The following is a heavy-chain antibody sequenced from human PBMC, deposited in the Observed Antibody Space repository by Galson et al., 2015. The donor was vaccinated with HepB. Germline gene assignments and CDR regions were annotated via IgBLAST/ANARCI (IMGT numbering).Heavy chain of an antibody. CDR3: ARGGDDKPTSGSVDY. J-gene: IGHJ4*02. V-gene: IGHV3-11*06. D-gene: IGHD3-16*01. CDR2: ISSSSSYT. CDR1: GFTFSDYY. Sequence: SLRLSCAASGFTFSDYYMSWIRQAPGKGLEWVSYISSSSSYTNYADSVKGRFTISRDNAKNSLYLQMNSLRAEDTAVYYCARGGDDKPTSGSVDYWGQGTLVTVSS.